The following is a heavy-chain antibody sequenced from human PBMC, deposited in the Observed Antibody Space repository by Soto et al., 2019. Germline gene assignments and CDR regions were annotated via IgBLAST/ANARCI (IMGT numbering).Heavy chain of an antibody. CDR3: ARYEYWNSLCGVDG. CDR1: GESFSGYY. V-gene: IGHV4-34*02. D-gene: IGHD3-3*01. J-gene: IGHJ6*02. CDR2: VDHRGST. Sequence: QVHLQQRGAGLLKPSETLSLNCVVSGESFSGYYWSWIRQTPGMGLEWIGEVDHRGSTTYNPSLKNRASISIDSSKNLYSLELPSVTAADTALYFCARYEYWNSLCGVDGWGQGTRVTVSS.